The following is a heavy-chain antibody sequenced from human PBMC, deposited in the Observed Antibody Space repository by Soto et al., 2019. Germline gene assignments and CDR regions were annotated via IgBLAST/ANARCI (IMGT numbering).Heavy chain of an antibody. Sequence: QVQLVQSGAEVKKPGASVKISCKASGYTFTRYTMNWVRQAPEQRLEWMGWINPDNDNTKSSQKFQDRVIITRDTPASTAYMDLSSLRSEDTAVYYCARGIATGQLDPWGQGTLVTVSS. D-gene: IGHD2-15*01. CDR1: GYTFTRYT. CDR3: ARGIATGQLDP. CDR2: INPDNDNT. V-gene: IGHV1-3*01. J-gene: IGHJ5*02.